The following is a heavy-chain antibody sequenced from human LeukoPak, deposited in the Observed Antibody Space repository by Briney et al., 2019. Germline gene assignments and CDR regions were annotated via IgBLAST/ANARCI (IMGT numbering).Heavy chain of an antibody. D-gene: IGHD2/OR15-2a*01. CDR2: ISPYNGHT. J-gene: IGHJ4*02. CDR3: ARDAAAHTSFHVVDVRSPYDY. Sequence: ASVKVSCKASGYTFITYGLNWVRQAPGQGLEWMGWISPYNGHTNYAQKVQGRVTLTTDTSTTTAYMEVRSLKSDDTAVYYCARDAAAHTSFHVVDVRSPYDYWGQGTLVTVSS. CDR1: GYTFITYG. V-gene: IGHV1-18*01.